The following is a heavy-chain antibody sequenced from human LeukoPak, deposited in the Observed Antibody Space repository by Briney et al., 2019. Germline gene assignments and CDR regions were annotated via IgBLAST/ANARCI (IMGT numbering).Heavy chain of an antibody. Sequence: SETLSLTCAVYGGSFSGYYWSWIRQPPGKGLEWIGEINHSGSTNYNPSLKSRVTISVDTSKNQFSLKLSSVTAADTAVYYCARPGGYYGSGSYYKPYYFDYWGQGTLVTVSS. CDR3: ARPGGYYGSGSYYKPYYFDY. D-gene: IGHD3-10*01. V-gene: IGHV4-34*01. J-gene: IGHJ4*02. CDR2: INHSGST. CDR1: GGSFSGYY.